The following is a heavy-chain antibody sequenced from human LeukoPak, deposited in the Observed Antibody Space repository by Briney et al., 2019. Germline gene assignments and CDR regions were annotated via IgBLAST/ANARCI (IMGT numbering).Heavy chain of an antibody. V-gene: IGHV3-30*18. CDR1: GFTFGSDG. CDR3: AKDFHTVTTFDY. Sequence: GGSLRLSCAASGFTFGSDGMHWGRQAPGKGLEWVAVISYDGRNEYYADSVKGRFTISRDNPKNTLYLQMNSLRPEDTAVYYCAKDFHTVTTFDYWGQGTLVTVSS. D-gene: IGHD4-17*01. J-gene: IGHJ4*02. CDR2: ISYDGRNE.